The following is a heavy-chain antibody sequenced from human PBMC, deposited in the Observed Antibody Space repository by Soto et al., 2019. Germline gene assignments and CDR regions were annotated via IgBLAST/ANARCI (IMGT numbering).Heavy chain of an antibody. CDR2: IYYSGNT. V-gene: IGHV4-39*01. CDR1: SISSSSYY. CDR3: ARALGIVATMDYYYMDV. D-gene: IGHD5-12*01. J-gene: IGHJ6*03. Sequence: SISSSSYYWGWIRQPPGKGLEWIGSIYYSGNTYYNPSLKSRVTISLDTSKNQFSLKLSSVTAADTAVYYCARALGIVATMDYYYMDVSGKGTTVTVS.